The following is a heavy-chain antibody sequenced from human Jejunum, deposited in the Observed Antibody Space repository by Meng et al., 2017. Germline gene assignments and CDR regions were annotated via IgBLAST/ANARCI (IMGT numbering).Heavy chain of an antibody. J-gene: IGHJ4*02. CDR3: TMRHTEIGSIDY. CDR1: GFTFNNYA. Sequence: GESLKISCEGYGFTFNNYALDWVRQAPGKGLEWVARSKNKINGYSTEYAASVKGRFTIPRDESQNALSLQMTSLKTEDSAVYYCTMRHTEIGSIDYWGRGTLVTVSS. V-gene: IGHV3-72*01. D-gene: IGHD5-18*01. CDR2: SKNKINGYST.